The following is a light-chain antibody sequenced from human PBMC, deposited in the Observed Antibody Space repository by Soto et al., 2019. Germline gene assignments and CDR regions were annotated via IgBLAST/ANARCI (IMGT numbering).Light chain of an antibody. Sequence: QSVLTQPPSVSGAPGQRVTISCTGRSSNIGAGYNVHWYQQVPGTAPKLLIYGDSNRPSGVPDRFSGSKSGTSASLAITGLQAEDEADYYCQSYDSSLSGWLFGGGTKVTVL. J-gene: IGLJ3*02. CDR2: GDS. V-gene: IGLV1-40*01. CDR1: SSNIGAGYN. CDR3: QSYDSSLSGWL.